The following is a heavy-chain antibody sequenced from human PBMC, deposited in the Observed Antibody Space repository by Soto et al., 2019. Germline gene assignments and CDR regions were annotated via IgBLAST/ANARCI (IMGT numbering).Heavy chain of an antibody. CDR1: GFTFSNAW. J-gene: IGHJ5*02. V-gene: IGHV3-15*07. D-gene: IGHD4-17*01. CDR2: VKSKTDGGTT. CDR3: TTEVELDYGGNSGS. Sequence: PGGSLILSCAASGFTFSNAWMNWVRQATGKGLEWVGRVKSKTDGGTTDYAAPVKGRFTISRDDSKDTLFLQMNSLKTEDTAVYYCTTEVELDYGGNSGSWGQGTLVTVTS.